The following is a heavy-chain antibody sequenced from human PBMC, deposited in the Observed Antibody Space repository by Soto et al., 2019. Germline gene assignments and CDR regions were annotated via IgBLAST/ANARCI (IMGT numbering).Heavy chain of an antibody. Sequence: LSLTCTVSGGSISSGGYYWSWIRQHPGKGMEWFGYIYYSGSTYYNPSLRSRVSISVDTSKNQFSLKLSSVTAADTAVYYCARDLGGSCSSTSCYRKCCGMAFWGQGTTVTVSS. V-gene: IGHV4-31*03. CDR2: IYYSGST. J-gene: IGHJ6*02. CDR3: ARDLGGSCSSTSCYRKCCGMAF. D-gene: IGHD2-2*02. CDR1: GGSISSGGYY.